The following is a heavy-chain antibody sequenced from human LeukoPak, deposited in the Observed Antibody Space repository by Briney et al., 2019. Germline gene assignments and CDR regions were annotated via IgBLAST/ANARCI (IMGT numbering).Heavy chain of an antibody. CDR3: ARGGDPVKYYAEYFQY. D-gene: IGHD2-21*02. CDR2: ISGSGDNT. V-gene: IGHV3-23*01. CDR1: GFTFSSCA. Sequence: GGSLRLSCAASGFTFSSCAMGWVRQAPGKGLDWVSTISGSGDNTYYADSVKGRFTISRDNAKNTLYLQMSSLRAEDTAVYYCARGGDPVKYYAEYFQYWGQGTLVTVSS. J-gene: IGHJ1*01.